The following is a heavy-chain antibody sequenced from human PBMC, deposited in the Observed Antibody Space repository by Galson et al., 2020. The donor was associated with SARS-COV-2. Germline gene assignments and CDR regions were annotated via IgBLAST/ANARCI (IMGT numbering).Heavy chain of an antibody. D-gene: IGHD1-26*01. J-gene: IGHJ3*02. V-gene: IGHV1-45*02. Sequence: ASVKVYCKASGYTLTYRFVHWVRQAPGQGLEWMGWIGPYNSDTNYAQRFQGRVTFTTDRSRSTVYMELTTLRSEDSGVYFCASPVGKSGVTYEHDAFDIWGQGTMVTISS. CDR2: IGPYNSDT. CDR1: GYTLTYRF. CDR3: ASPVGKSGVTYEHDAFDI.